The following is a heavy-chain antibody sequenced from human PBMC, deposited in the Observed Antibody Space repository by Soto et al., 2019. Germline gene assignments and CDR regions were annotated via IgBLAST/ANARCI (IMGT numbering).Heavy chain of an antibody. J-gene: IGHJ4*02. CDR3: AKKNPPNYLDY. Sequence: EVQVLESGGGLVQPGGSLRLSCAVSGFTFSSYAMSWVRQAPGKGLEWVSIISGSGGTTYYADSVKGRFTISRDNSKNTRYLQMNSLRAEDTAVYCGAKKNPPNYLDYWGQGTLVTVSS. CDR2: ISGSGGTT. V-gene: IGHV3-23*01. CDR1: GFTFSSYA.